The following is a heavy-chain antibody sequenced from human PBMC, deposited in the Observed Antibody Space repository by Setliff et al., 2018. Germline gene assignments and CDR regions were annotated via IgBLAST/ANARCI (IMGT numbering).Heavy chain of an antibody. V-gene: IGHV4-4*07. J-gene: IGHJ4*02. CDR1: RGSINSHY. CDR2: IFGSGST. Sequence: PSETLSLTCTVSRGSINSHYWSWIRQPAGKGLEWIGRIFGSGSTNYNPSLKSRVTMSIDTSKNQFFLKVRSVTAADTAVYYCARDRGSNNSPEDFDYWGLGTRVTVSS. CDR3: ARDRGSNNSPEDFDY. D-gene: IGHD1-1*01.